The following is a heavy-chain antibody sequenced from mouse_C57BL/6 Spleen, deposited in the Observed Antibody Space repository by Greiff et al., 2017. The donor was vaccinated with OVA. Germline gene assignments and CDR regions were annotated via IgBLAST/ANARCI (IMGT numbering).Heavy chain of an antibody. V-gene: IGHV3-6*01. J-gene: IGHJ2*01. CDR3: ARAGYYDGGDYFDY. CDR2: ISYDGSN. D-gene: IGHD1-1*01. Sequence: EVQLQESGPGLVKPSQSLSLTCSVTGYSITSGYYWNWIRQFPGNKLEWMGYISYDGSNNYNPTLKNRISISRDTSKNNIFLKLNSLTTENTATYYWARAGYYDGGDYFDYWGQGTTLTVSS. CDR1: GYSITSGYY.